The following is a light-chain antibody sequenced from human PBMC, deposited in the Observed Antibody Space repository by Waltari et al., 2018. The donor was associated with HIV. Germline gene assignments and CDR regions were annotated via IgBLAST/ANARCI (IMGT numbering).Light chain of an antibody. CDR2: GAS. CDR1: QSVSSNS. Sequence: ESVLTQSPGTLSLSPGERATLSCRASQSVSSNSLAWYQQKPGQAPRLLIYGASSRATGIPDRFSGSGSGTDFSLTISRLEPEDFAVYFCLQYGGSPLFTFGQGTKLEI. CDR3: LQYGGSPLFT. V-gene: IGKV3-20*01. J-gene: IGKJ2*01.